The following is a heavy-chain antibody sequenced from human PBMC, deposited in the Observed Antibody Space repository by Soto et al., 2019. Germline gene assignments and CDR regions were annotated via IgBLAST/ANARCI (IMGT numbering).Heavy chain of an antibody. J-gene: IGHJ5*02. Sequence: PGGSLRLSCAASGFTFSSYAMSWVRQAPGKGLEWVSAISGSGGSTYYADSVKGRFTISRDNSKNTLYPQMNSLRAEDTAVYYCAKYTPSYQLLTNWFDPWGQGTLVTVSP. CDR3: AKYTPSYQLLTNWFDP. D-gene: IGHD2-2*01. CDR2: ISGSGGST. V-gene: IGHV3-23*01. CDR1: GFTFSSYA.